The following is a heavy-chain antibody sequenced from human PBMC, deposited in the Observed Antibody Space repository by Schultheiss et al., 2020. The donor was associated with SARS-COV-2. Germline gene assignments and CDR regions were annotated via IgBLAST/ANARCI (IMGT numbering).Heavy chain of an antibody. D-gene: IGHD1-26*01. V-gene: IGHV3-74*01. Sequence: GGSLRLSCAVSGFTFSNYWMHWVRQAPGKGLVWVSRIKTDGSATTYADSVKGRFTISRDNSKNTLYLQMNTLRAEDTAVYYCARDLDSGSYDYWGQGTLVTVSS. CDR3: ARDLDSGSYDY. J-gene: IGHJ4*02. CDR2: IKTDGSAT. CDR1: GFTFSNYW.